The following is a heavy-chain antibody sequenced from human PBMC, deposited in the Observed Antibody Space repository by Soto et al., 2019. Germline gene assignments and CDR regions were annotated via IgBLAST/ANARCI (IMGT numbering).Heavy chain of an antibody. Sequence: QLHLVQSGAVVKKPGASVTVSCSASGYPVTAYYMHWVRQAPGRGLEWMGGINPATGAAKYTQTFQGRVTMPRDTSTSTVFMELGGPTSGDTAVFYGGGGGGVGVAGSAAFDMWGQGTLVTVSS. D-gene: IGHD3-3*01. CDR2: INPATGAA. CDR1: GYPVTAYY. V-gene: IGHV1-2*02. J-gene: IGHJ3*02. CDR3: GGGGGVGVAGSAAFDM.